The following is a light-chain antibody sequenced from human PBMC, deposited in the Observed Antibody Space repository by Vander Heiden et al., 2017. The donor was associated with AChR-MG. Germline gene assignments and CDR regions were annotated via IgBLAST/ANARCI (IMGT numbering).Light chain of an antibody. V-gene: IGKV3-11*01. CDR2: DAS. CDR1: QSVSSY. CDR3: QQRSNWPLT. Sequence: EIVFTQSPATLSLSPGERATLSCRASQSVSSYLAWYQQKPGLAPRLLIYDASNRATGIPARFSGSGSGTDFTLTISSLEPEDFAVYYCQQRSNWPLTFGGGTKVEIK. J-gene: IGKJ4*01.